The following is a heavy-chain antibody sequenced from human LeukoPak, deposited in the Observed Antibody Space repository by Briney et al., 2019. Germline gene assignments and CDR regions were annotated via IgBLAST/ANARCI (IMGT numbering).Heavy chain of an antibody. CDR3: ARDHINSGLFDS. Sequence: SQTLSLTCALSGDFVSSNSAAWNWIRQSPSRGLEWLGRTYYRSKWYNDYVVSVKSRITINPDTSKNHFSLQLNSVTPEDTAVYFCARDHINSGLFDSWGQGTLVTVSS. CDR1: GDFVSSNSAA. D-gene: IGHD6-19*01. CDR2: TYYRSKWYN. J-gene: IGHJ4*02. V-gene: IGHV6-1*01.